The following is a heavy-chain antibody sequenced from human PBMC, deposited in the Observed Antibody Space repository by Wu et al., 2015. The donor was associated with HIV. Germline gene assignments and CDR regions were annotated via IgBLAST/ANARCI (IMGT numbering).Heavy chain of an antibody. CDR1: GGSFKTYA. V-gene: IGHV1-2*02. CDR2: INPDSGGT. Sequence: LIQSGAEMKKPGSSVMVSCKASGGSFKTYAIAWVRQAPGQGLECMGWINPDSGGTNYAQKFQGRVTMTRDTSVNTVYMELSRLRSEDTAVYFCARGSRIAAFFDYWGQGTLVTVSS. J-gene: IGHJ4*02. D-gene: IGHD6-13*01. CDR3: ARGSRIAAFFDY.